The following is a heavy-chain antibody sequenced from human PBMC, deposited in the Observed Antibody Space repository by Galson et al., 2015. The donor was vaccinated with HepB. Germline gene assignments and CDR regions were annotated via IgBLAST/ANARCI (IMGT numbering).Heavy chain of an antibody. V-gene: IGHV3-21*01. CDR1: GFTFSRYS. CDR2: IDSSSTYI. Sequence: SLRLSCAASGFTFSRYSMNWVRQAPGKGLDWVSSIDSSSTYIYCADSVRGRFTISRHNAKNSLYLQMNSLRAEDTAVYYCARDESLGDGDAFDIWGPGTMVTFSS. D-gene: IGHD5-24*01. CDR3: ARDESLGDGDAFDI. J-gene: IGHJ3*02.